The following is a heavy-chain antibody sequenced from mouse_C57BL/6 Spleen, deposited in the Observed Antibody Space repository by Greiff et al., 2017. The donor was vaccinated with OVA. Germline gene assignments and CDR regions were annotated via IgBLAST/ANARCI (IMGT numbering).Heavy chain of an antibody. Sequence: VKLVESGPELVKPGASVKISCKASGYAFSSSWMNWVKQRPGKGLEWIGRIYPGDGDTNYNGKFKGKVTLNAAKSSSTAYRQLSSLTSEDSAVYFCARWDYYGISYGWFAYWGQGTLVTVSA. CDR3: ARWDYYGISYGWFAY. V-gene: IGHV1-82*01. D-gene: IGHD1-1*01. CDR2: IYPGDGDT. J-gene: IGHJ3*01. CDR1: GYAFSSSW.